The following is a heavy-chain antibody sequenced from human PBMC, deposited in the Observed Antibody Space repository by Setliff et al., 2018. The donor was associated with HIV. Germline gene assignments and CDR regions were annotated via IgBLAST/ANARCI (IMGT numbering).Heavy chain of an antibody. CDR3: AKGPGYSSSWYYFNY. CDR2: IWYDGSNK. V-gene: IGHV3-33*06. CDR1: GFTFSTYG. J-gene: IGHJ4*02. D-gene: IGHD6-13*01. Sequence: PGGSLRLSCAASGFTFSTYGMHWVRQAPGKGLEWLAVIWYDGSNKYYADSVKGRFTISRDNSKNTLYLQMNSLRAEDTAVYYCAKGPGYSSSWYYFNYWGQGTLVTVS.